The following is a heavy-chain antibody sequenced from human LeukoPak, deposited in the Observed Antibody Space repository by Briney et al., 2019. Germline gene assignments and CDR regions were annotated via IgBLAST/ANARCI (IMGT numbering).Heavy chain of an antibody. V-gene: IGHV3-23*01. CDR2: ISSDGTST. J-gene: IGHJ4*02. D-gene: IGHD6-19*01. CDR3: AKGRAVAGVPPLDY. CDR1: GFTFSRYG. Sequence: GGSLRLSCAASGFTFSRYGMTWVRQAPGKGLEWVSAISSDGTSTYYADSVKGRFTISRDNSRDTLFLQMNSLRAEDTAVYYCAKGRAVAGVPPLDYWGQGTLVTVSS.